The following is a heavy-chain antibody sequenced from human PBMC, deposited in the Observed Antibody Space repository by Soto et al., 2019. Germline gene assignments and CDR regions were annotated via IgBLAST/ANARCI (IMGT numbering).Heavy chain of an antibody. CDR1: GFTFSSYS. J-gene: IGHJ4*02. Sequence: GGSLRLSCAASGFTFSSYSMNWVRQAPGKGLEWVSSISSSSSYIYYADSVKGRFTISRDNAKNSLYLQMNSLRAEDTAVYYCARDGDLAYYYDSSGPPIFDYWGQGTLVTVSS. V-gene: IGHV3-21*01. D-gene: IGHD3-22*01. CDR2: ISSSSSYI. CDR3: ARDGDLAYYYDSSGPPIFDY.